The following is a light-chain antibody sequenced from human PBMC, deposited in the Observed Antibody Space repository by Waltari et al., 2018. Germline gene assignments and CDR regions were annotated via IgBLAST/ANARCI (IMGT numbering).Light chain of an antibody. CDR1: QSVNYY. Sequence: DIVLTQSPGTLSLSPGERATPSCRTSQSVNYYLAWYQQNPGQAPRLLIYGASTRATGVPERFSGSGSGTDFTLTISRLEPEDFAVYYCQQYDRSPPTYTFGQGTKLEIK. V-gene: IGKV3-20*01. CDR3: QQYDRSPPTYT. CDR2: GAS. J-gene: IGKJ2*01.